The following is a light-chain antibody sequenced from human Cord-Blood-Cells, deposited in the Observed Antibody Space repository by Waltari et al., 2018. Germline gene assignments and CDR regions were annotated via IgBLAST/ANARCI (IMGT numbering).Light chain of an antibody. CDR3: AAWEDSLSGPV. V-gene: IGLV1-47*01. CDR1: SSNIGSNY. CDR2: RNN. J-gene: IGLJ3*02. Sequence: QSVLTQPPSASGTPGPRVTISCSASSSNIGSNYVYWYQQLPETAPKPLIYRNNQRPSGVPDRFSGSKSGTSASLAISGLRSEDEADYYCAAWEDSLSGPVFGGGTKLTVL.